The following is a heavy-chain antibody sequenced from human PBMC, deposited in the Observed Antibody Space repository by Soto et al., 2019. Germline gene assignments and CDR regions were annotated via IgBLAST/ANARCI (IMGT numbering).Heavy chain of an antibody. CDR2: ISHDGSNK. J-gene: IGHJ3*01. CDR3: AIIHSGTFGFDV. Sequence: VGSLRLSCAASGLTFNIYDIYWVRQAPGKGLEWVALISHDGSNKYYADSVKGRFNISRDNSKNTLYLQMSRLRADDTAVYHCAIIHSGTFGFDVWGQGTLVTVS. D-gene: IGHD1-26*01. CDR1: GLTFNIYD. V-gene: IGHV3-30*03.